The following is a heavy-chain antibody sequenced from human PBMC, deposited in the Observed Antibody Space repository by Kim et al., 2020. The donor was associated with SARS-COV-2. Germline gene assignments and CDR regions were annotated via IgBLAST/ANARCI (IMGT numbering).Heavy chain of an antibody. CDR3: ARWYSSGWKGVYYFDY. V-gene: IGHV3-53*04. Sequence: GGSLRLSCAASGFTVSSNYMSWVRQAPGKGLEWVSVIYSGGSTYYADSVKGRFTISRHNSKNTLYLQMNSLRAEDTAVYYCARWYSSGWKGVYYFDYWGQGTLVTVSS. D-gene: IGHD6-19*01. CDR2: IYSGGST. CDR1: GFTVSSNY. J-gene: IGHJ4*02.